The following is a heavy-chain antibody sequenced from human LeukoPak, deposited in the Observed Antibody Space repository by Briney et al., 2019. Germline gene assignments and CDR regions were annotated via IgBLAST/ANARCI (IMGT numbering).Heavy chain of an antibody. CDR2: ISGSGGST. CDR1: GFTFSSYA. Sequence: TGGSLRLSCAASGFTFSSYAMSWVHQAPGKGLEWVSAISGSGGSTYYADSVKGRLTISRDDVENSLYLQMNSLRAEDTAIYYCARDHMYTFDIWGQGTMVTVSS. V-gene: IGHV3-23*01. D-gene: IGHD1-20*01. CDR3: ARDHMYTFDI. J-gene: IGHJ3*02.